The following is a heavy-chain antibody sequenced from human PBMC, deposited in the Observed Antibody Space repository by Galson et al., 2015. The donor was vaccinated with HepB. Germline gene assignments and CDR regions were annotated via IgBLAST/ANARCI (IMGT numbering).Heavy chain of an antibody. V-gene: IGHV3-53*01. CDR3: ARGTMAARPVGLNY. J-gene: IGHJ4*02. D-gene: IGHD6-6*01. CDR1: GFTVSSTY. CDR2: IYSGGDT. Sequence: SLRLSCAASGFTVSSTYMSWVRQAPGKGLEWLSVIYSGGDTYYADFVKGRFTISRDNSKNTLYLQMNSLRAADTAVYYWARGTMAARPVGLNYWGQGTLVTVSS.